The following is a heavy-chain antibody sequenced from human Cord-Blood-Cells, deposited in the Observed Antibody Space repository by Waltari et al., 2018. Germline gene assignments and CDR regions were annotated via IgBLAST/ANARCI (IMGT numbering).Heavy chain of an antibody. Sequence: QVQLQQWGAGLLKPSETLSLTCAVYGGSFSGYYWSWIRQTPGKGLEWIGESNHSGSTNYNPSLKSRVTISVDTSKNQFSLRLSSVTAADTAVDYCARGLRTIFGVVISNPFDPWGQGTLVTVSS. CDR3: ARGLRTIFGVVISNPFDP. J-gene: IGHJ5*02. CDR2: SNHSGST. D-gene: IGHD3-3*01. CDR1: GGSFSGYY. V-gene: IGHV4-34*01.